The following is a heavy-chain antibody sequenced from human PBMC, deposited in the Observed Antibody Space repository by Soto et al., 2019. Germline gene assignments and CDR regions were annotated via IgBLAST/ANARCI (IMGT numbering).Heavy chain of an antibody. Sequence: QVQLVQSGAEVKKPGSSVKVSCKASGGTFSSYTISWVRQAPGQGLEWMGRIIPILGIANYAQKFQGRVTITADKSTSTAYMELSSLRSEDTAVYYCARESSGYEPFDYWGQGTLVTVSS. V-gene: IGHV1-69*08. CDR3: ARESSGYEPFDY. D-gene: IGHD5-12*01. CDR2: IIPILGIA. CDR1: GGTFSSYT. J-gene: IGHJ4*02.